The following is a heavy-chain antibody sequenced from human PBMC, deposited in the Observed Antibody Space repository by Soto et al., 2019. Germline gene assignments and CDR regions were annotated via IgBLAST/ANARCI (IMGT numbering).Heavy chain of an antibody. CDR3: VRDRYRFLEWLFNITNYYYGMDV. Sequence: VGSVRLSCAASGFTFSSYGMHWVRQAPGKGLEWVAVIWYDGSNKYYADSVKGRFTISRDNSKNTLYLQMNSLRAEDTAVYYCVRDRYRFLEWLFNITNYYYGMDVWGQGTTVTVTS. D-gene: IGHD3-3*01. CDR2: IWYDGSNK. CDR1: GFTFSSYG. V-gene: IGHV3-33*01. J-gene: IGHJ6*02.